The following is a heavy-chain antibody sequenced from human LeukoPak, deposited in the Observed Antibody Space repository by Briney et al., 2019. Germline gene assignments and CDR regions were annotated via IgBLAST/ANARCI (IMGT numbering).Heavy chain of an antibody. V-gene: IGHV3-21*01. CDR1: GFTFGSYN. J-gene: IGHJ4*02. Sequence: GGSLRLSGAASGFTFGSYNMNGVRQAPGKGLEGVSSISSSSSHIHSADSVKGRFTISSDNATTSLYLQMNRLRAEDTAVYYCARDIYDSGGYSSPIDYWGQGTLVTVSS. D-gene: IGHD3-22*01. CDR3: ARDIYDSGGYSSPIDY. CDR2: ISSSSSHI.